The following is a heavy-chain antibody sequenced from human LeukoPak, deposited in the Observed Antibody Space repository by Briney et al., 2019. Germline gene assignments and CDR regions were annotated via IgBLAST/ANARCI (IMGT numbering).Heavy chain of an antibody. CDR3: AREYSSGWY. CDR2: IYYSGST. V-gene: IGHV4-39*02. D-gene: IGHD6-19*01. CDR1: GGSISSYY. Sequence: PSETLSLTCTVSGGSISSYYWSWIRQPPGKGLEWIGSIYYSGSTYYNPSLKSRVTISVDTYKNQFSLKLSSVTAADTAVYYCAREYSSGWYWGQGTLVTVSS. J-gene: IGHJ4*02.